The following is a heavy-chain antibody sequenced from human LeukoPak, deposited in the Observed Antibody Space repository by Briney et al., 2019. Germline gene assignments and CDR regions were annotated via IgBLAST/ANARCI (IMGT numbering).Heavy chain of an antibody. Sequence: SETLSLTCTVSGGSISSYYWSWIRQPPGKDLKWIGYIYYSGSTNYNPSLKSRVTISVDTSKNQFSLKLSSVTAADTAVYYCARGELGWSSGYYDYWGQGTLVTVSS. D-gene: IGHD3-22*01. V-gene: IGHV4-59*01. CDR2: IYYSGST. J-gene: IGHJ4*02. CDR1: GGSISSYY. CDR3: ARGELGWSSGYYDY.